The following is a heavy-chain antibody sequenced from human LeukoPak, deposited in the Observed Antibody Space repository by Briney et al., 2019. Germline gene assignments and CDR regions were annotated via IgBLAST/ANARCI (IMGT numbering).Heavy chain of an antibody. CDR3: ARLPADSYYYGSGSYFMDV. V-gene: IGHV5-51*01. J-gene: IGHJ6*04. CDR1: GYSFTSNW. CDR2: IYPGDSDT. D-gene: IGHD3-10*01. Sequence: GESLKISCKGSGYSFTSNWIGWVRQMPGKGVEGMGIIYPGDSDTTYSHNFQGQVHITADKSISTAYLQWSSLKASHTAMYYCARLPADSYYYGSGSYFMDVWGKGTTVTISS.